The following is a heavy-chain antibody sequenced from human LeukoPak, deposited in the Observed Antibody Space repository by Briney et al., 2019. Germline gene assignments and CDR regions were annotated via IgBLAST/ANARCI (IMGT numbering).Heavy chain of an antibody. CDR2: IIPIFGTA. CDR1: GGTFSSYP. D-gene: IGHD6-13*01. V-gene: IGHV1-69*06. J-gene: IGHJ4*02. Sequence: GASVKVTCKASGGTFSSYPISWVRQAPGQGLECMIAIIPIFGTANYAQKFQGRVTITADKSTSTAYMELSSLRSEDTAVYYCASSRRAAARSYFDYWGQGTLVTVSS. CDR3: ASSRRAAARSYFDY.